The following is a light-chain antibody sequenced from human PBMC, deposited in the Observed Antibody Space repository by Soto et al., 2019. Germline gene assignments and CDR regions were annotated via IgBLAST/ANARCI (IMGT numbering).Light chain of an antibody. Sequence: IVLTQSPATLSLSPWERATLSCRASQSVSSYLAWYQQKPGQAPRLLIYDASNRATGIPARFSGSGSGTDSTLTISSLEPEDFAVYYCQQRSNWPLTFGQGTKVDIK. CDR3: QQRSNWPLT. V-gene: IGKV3-11*01. CDR2: DAS. J-gene: IGKJ1*01. CDR1: QSVSSY.